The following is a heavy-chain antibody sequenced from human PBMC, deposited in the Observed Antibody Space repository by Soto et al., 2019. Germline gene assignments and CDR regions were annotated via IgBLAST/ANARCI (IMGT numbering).Heavy chain of an antibody. Sequence: SETLSLTCTFSGGSISSYYWSLIRQPPGKGLEWIGSIYYSGSTYYNPSLKSRVTISVDTSKNQFSLKLSSVIAADTAVYYCARHTPAISISDHWGQGTLVTVSS. CDR1: GGSISSYY. CDR3: ARHTPAISISDH. D-gene: IGHD2-15*01. CDR2: IYYSGST. J-gene: IGHJ4*02. V-gene: IGHV4-39*01.